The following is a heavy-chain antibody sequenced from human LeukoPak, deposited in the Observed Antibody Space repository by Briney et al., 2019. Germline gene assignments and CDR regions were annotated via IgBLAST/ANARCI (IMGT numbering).Heavy chain of an antibody. D-gene: IGHD3-10*01. CDR3: ARGSYDY. Sequence: GASVKVSCKTSGYTFTSYGISWVRQAPGQGLEWMGWISAYNADTNFAQKFQGRVTMTIDASTTTAYMELRGLRSDDTAVYYCARGSYDYWGQGTLVTVSS. V-gene: IGHV1-18*01. CDR2: ISAYNADT. J-gene: IGHJ4*02. CDR1: GYTFTSYG.